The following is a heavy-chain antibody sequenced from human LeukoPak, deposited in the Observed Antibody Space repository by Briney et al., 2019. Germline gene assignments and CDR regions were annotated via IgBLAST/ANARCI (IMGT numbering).Heavy chain of an antibody. CDR3: ARTTEGGYTYGYFYYYYMDV. CDR2: ISHSGST. D-gene: IGHD5-18*01. J-gene: IGHJ6*03. CDR1: GYSISSGYY. Sequence: SETLSLTCTVSGYSISSGYYWGWIRQPPGKGLKWIGSISHSGSTNYNPSLKSRVTISVDTSKNQFSLKLSSVTAADTAVYYCARTTEGGYTYGYFYYYYMDVWGKGTTVTVSS. V-gene: IGHV4-38-2*02.